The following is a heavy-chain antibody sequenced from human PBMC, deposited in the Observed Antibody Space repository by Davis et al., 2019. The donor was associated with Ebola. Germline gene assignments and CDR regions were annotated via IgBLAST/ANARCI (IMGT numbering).Heavy chain of an antibody. CDR2: IYYSGST. Sequence: MPSETLSLTCTVSGGSVSSGSYYWSWIRQPPEKGLEWVGYIYYSGSTNCNPSLKSRVTISVDTSKNQFSLKLSSVTAADTAVYYCARDGGPGGSYFWWFDPWGQGTLVTVSS. CDR1: GGSVSSGSYY. CDR3: ARDGGPGGSYFWWFDP. D-gene: IGHD1-26*01. V-gene: IGHV4-61*01. J-gene: IGHJ5*02.